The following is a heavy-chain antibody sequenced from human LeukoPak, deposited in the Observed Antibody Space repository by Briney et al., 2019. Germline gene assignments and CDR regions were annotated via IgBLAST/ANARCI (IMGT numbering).Heavy chain of an antibody. V-gene: IGHV4-38-2*02. CDR2: IYHSGST. D-gene: IGHD3-22*01. CDR3: ARRSYYYDSSGYSLNWFDP. J-gene: IGHJ5*02. Sequence: PSETLSLTCTVSGYSISSGYYWGWIRQPPGKGLEWIESIYHSGSTYYNPSLKSRVTISVDTSKNQFSLKLSSVTAADTAVYYCARRSYYYDSSGYSLNWFDPWGQGTLVTVSS. CDR1: GYSISSGYY.